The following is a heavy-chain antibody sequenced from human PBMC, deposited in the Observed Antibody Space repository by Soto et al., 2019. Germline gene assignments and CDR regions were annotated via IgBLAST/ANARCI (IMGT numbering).Heavy chain of an antibody. V-gene: IGHV3-33*01. CDR1: GFTFSSYG. Sequence: SLRLSCAASGFTFSSYGMHWVRQAPGKGLEWVAVIWYDGSNKYYADSVKGRFTISRDNSKNTLYLQMNSLRAEDTAVYYCARVDVAAADGYYYYGMDVWGQGTTVTVSS. D-gene: IGHD6-13*01. CDR3: ARVDVAAADGYYYYGMDV. CDR2: IWYDGSNK. J-gene: IGHJ6*02.